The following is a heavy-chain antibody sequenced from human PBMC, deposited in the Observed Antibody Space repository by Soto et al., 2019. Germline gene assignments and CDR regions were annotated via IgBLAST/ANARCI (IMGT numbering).Heavy chain of an antibody. CDR3: ARDWEYYYGSGSIPDYYYYMDV. V-gene: IGHV1-18*01. Sequence: ASVKVSCTASGYTFTSYGISWVRQAPGQGLEWMGWISAYNGNTNYAQKLQGRVTMTTDTSTSTAYMELRSLRSDDTAVYYCARDWEYYYGSGSIPDYYYYMDVWGKGTTVTVSS. CDR2: ISAYNGNT. CDR1: GYTFTSYG. J-gene: IGHJ6*03. D-gene: IGHD3-10*01.